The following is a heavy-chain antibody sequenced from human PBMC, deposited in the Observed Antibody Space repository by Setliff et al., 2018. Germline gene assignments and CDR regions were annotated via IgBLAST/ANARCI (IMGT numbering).Heavy chain of an antibody. CDR2: IYHSGSAQTT. D-gene: IGHD2-15*01. Sequence: PSETLSLTCAVSGGSISSSNWWSWVRQPPGKGLEWIGEIYHSGSAQTTYYADSVKGRFTISRDNSKNTVYLEVNSLRAEDTAVYYCAKRGPYCSGGTCHYYLDYWGQGTLVTVSS. CDR1: GGSISSSNW. CDR3: AKRGPYCSGGTCHYYLDY. V-gene: IGHV4-4*02. J-gene: IGHJ4*02.